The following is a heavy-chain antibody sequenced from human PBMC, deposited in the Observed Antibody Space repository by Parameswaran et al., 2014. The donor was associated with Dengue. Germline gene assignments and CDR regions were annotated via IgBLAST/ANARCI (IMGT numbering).Heavy chain of an antibody. CDR2: IYSGGST. D-gene: IGHD2/OR15-2a*01. V-gene: IGHV3-66*01. CDR3: ARTLLRLVPSGFDY. J-gene: IGHJ4*02. Sequence: RWIRQPPGKGLEWVSVIYSGGSTYYADSVKGRFTISRDNSKNTLYLQMNSLRAEDTAVYYCARTLLRLVPSGFDYWGQGTLVTVSS.